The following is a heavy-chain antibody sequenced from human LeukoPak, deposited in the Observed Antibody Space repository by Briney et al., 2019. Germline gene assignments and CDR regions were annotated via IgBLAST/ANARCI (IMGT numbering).Heavy chain of an antibody. CDR3: ARGKMNGDDFDY. CDR1: GYTFSGSY. Sequence: ASVKVSCKASGYTFSGSYMHWVRQAPGQGPEWMGWINPNRGTNYAKRFQDRVTMTRDTSISTAYMELTRLRSEDTAVYYCARGKMNGDDFDYWGQGTLVTVSS. J-gene: IGHJ4*02. D-gene: IGHD4-17*01. CDR2: INPNRGT. V-gene: IGHV1-2*02.